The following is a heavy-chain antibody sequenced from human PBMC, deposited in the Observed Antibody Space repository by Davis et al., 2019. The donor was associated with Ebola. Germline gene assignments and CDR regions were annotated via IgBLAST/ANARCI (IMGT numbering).Heavy chain of an antibody. CDR1: GFTFSSYA. Sequence: GESLKISCAASGFTFSSYAMHWVRQAPGKGLEYVSAISSNGGSTYYANSVKGRFTISRDNSRNTLFLQMNNLRAEDTAVYYCARVNFGSGSYYFDYWGQGTLVTVSS. CDR3: ARVNFGSGSYYFDY. V-gene: IGHV3-64*01. J-gene: IGHJ4*02. D-gene: IGHD3-10*01. CDR2: ISSNGGST.